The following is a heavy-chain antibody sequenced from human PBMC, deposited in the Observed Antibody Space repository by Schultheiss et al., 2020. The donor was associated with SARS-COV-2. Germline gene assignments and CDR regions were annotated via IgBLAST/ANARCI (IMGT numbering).Heavy chain of an antibody. D-gene: IGHD1-26*01. J-gene: IGHJ4*02. CDR1: GFAFSDFW. Sequence: GGSLRLSCEASGFAFSDFWMTWVRQAPGKGLEWVANIRQDGSEKHYVDSAKGRFTISRDNAKNTLYLQMNSLRAEDTAVYYCARDTGAPFDYWGQGTLVTVSS. CDR2: IRQDGSEK. V-gene: IGHV3-7*01. CDR3: ARDTGAPFDY.